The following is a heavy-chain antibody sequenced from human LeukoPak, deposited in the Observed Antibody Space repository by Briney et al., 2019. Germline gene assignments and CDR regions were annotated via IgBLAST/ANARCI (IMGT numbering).Heavy chain of an antibody. V-gene: IGHV1-2*06. D-gene: IGHD3-22*01. CDR3: ASPHYYDSSGYFDI. CDR2: INPNSGGT. J-gene: IGHJ3*02. Sequence: ASVKVSCKASGYTFTGYYMLWVRQAPGQGLEWMGRINPNSGGTNYAQKFQGRVTMTRDTSISTAYMELSRLRSDDTAVYYCASPHYYDSSGYFDIWGQGTMVTVSS. CDR1: GYTFTGYY.